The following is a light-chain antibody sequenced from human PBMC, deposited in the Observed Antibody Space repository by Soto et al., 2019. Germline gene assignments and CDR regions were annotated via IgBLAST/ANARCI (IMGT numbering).Light chain of an antibody. Sequence: EVVMTQSPASLSASPGERVTLSCRASQNIRSSLAWYQQRPGQAPRLLIYDASTRATGIPPRFSGGGSGTEFTVTISSLQPEDFTVYSCLQYHNLWAFGQGTKVEI. J-gene: IGKJ1*01. V-gene: IGKV3-15*01. CDR1: QNIRSS. CDR3: LQYHNLWA. CDR2: DAS.